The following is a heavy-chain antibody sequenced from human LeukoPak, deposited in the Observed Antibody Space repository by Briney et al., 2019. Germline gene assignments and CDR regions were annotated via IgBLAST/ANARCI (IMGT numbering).Heavy chain of an antibody. CDR1: GFNFRSYP. J-gene: IGHJ4*02. CDR3: AKGSGSFDC. CDR2: TCGTA. V-gene: IGHV3-23*01. Sequence: VGSLRLYCASSGFNFRSYPLSGLHQAPGPGPEGVSGTCGTAYYADSVKGRFTISRDKPKNTLYLLMNSMRAEDTAVYNGAKGSGSFDCWGQGTLVTVSS. D-gene: IGHD6-25*01.